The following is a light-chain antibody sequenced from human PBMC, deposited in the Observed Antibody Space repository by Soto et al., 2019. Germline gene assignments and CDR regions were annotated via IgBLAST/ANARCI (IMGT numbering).Light chain of an antibody. CDR3: QQYGGSPRT. V-gene: IGKV3-20*01. J-gene: IGKJ1*01. Sequence: EIVLTQSPGTLSLSPGEGATLSCRASQSVGGTFLAWCQQKGGQAPRLLIHGASNRATGIPDRFSGSGSGTDFTLTISRLEPEDFAVYYCQQYGGSPRTFGQGTKVDIK. CDR2: GAS. CDR1: QSVGGTF.